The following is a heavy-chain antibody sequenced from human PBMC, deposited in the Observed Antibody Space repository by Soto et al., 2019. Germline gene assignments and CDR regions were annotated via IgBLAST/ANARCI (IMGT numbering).Heavy chain of an antibody. V-gene: IGHV4-39*01. D-gene: IGHD1-1*01. J-gene: IGHJ5*02. CDR3: ARRSTTLGRTGTTWRWFDP. CDR2: IYYSGST. Sequence: QLQLQESGPGLVKPSETLSLTCTVSGGSISSSSYYWGWIRQPPGKGLEWIGSIYYSGSTYYNPSLKSRVPISVDTSKHQFCLKLSSVTAADTAVYYCARRSTTLGRTGTTWRWFDPWGQGTLVTVSS. CDR1: GGSISSSSYY.